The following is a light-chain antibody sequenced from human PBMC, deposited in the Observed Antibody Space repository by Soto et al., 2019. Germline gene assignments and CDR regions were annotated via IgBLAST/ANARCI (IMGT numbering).Light chain of an antibody. CDR3: QQSHEGPLT. CDR2: AAS. J-gene: IGKJ4*01. V-gene: IGKV3-15*01. Sequence: EIVMTQSPATLSVAPGEGATLSCRASQSVSSRLAWFQHKPGQAPRLLIYAASTRATGIPARFSGSGSGTDFPLPISSLQSEDFAVYYCQQSHEGPLTFGGGTKVEI. CDR1: QSVSSR.